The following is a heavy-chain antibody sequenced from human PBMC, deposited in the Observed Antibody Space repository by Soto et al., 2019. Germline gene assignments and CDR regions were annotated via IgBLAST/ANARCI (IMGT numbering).Heavy chain of an antibody. J-gene: IGHJ4*02. D-gene: IGHD2-21*02. CDR1: GGTFSSYA. V-gene: IGHV1-69*01. Sequence: QVQLVQSGAEVKKPGSSVQVSCKASGGTFSSYAISWVRQAPGQGLEWIGGIIPIFGTANYAQKFQGRVTSTADESTSTAYMELSSLRSEDTAVYYCARGPLGGNSEYYFDYWGQGTLVTVSS. CDR3: ARGPLGGNSEYYFDY. CDR2: IIPIFGTA.